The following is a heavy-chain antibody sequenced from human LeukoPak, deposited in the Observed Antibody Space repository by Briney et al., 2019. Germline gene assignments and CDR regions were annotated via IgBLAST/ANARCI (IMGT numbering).Heavy chain of an antibody. CDR3: AREIAYCGADCPPHFDY. CDR2: IYYSGIT. V-gene: IGHV4-30-4*07. J-gene: IGHJ4*02. D-gene: IGHD2-21*02. Sequence: SQTLSLTCAVSRGSITSGGYSWSWIRQPPGKGLEWIGYIYYSGITYYNPSLKSRVTISADTSKNQFSLRLNSVTAADTAVYYCAREIAYCGADCPPHFDYWGQGTLVTVSS. CDR1: RGSITSGGYS.